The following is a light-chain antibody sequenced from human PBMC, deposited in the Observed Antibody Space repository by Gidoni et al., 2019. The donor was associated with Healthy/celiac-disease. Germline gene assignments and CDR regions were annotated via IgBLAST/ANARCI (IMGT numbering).Light chain of an antibody. CDR1: QSVSSY. V-gene: IGKV3-11*01. J-gene: IGKJ2*01. CDR2: DAS. Sequence: DIVLTQSPATLSLSPGERATLSCRSSQSVSSYLAWYQQKPGQAPRLLIYDASNRATGIPARFSGSGSGTDFTLTISSLEPEDCAVYYCQQRSNWPPMYTFGQGTKLEIK. CDR3: QQRSNWPPMYT.